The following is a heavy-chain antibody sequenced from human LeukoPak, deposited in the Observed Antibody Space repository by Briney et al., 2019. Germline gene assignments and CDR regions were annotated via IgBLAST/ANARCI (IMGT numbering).Heavy chain of an antibody. V-gene: IGHV1-2*06. CDR2: INPNSGGT. Sequence: ASVKVSCKASGYTFTGYYMHWVRQAPGQGLEWMGRINPNSGGTNYAQKFQGRVTMTRDTSISTANMELSRLRSDDTAVYYCARDRNDFWSGYYNWFDPWGQGTLVTVSS. CDR3: ARDRNDFWSGYYNWFDP. J-gene: IGHJ5*02. CDR1: GYTFTGYY. D-gene: IGHD3-3*01.